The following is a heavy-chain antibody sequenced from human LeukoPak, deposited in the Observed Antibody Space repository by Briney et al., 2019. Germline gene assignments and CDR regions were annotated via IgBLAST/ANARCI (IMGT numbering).Heavy chain of an antibody. Sequence: ASVKVSCKASGGPFSSLAIYSVRQAPGQGLEWMGGIIPLFGTPDYAQKFQGRVTVTTDESTSTAYMELSSLRSDDTAVYYCARLMTTYYYFDYWGQGTLVTVSS. CDR1: GGPFSSLA. CDR2: IIPLFGTP. D-gene: IGHD4-11*01. V-gene: IGHV1-69*05. CDR3: ARLMTTYYYFDY. J-gene: IGHJ4*02.